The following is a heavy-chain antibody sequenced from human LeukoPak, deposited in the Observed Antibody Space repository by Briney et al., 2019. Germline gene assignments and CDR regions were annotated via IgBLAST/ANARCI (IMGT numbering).Heavy chain of an antibody. Sequence: GGSLRLSCAASGFPFSDEWMDWVRQAPGKGMEWVANINQDGSEQYYADSVKGRFTISRDNAKNSRYLQMNSLRAEATAVYYCSRSLDYWGPGALVTVSS. J-gene: IGHJ4*02. CDR1: GFPFSDEW. CDR2: INQDGSEQ. V-gene: IGHV3-7*01. CDR3: SRSLDY.